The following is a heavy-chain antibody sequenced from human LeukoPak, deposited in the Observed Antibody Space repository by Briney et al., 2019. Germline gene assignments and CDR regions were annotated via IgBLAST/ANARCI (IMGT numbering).Heavy chain of an antibody. CDR2: INHSGST. Sequence: PSETLSLTCAVYGGSFSGYYWSWIRQPPGKGLEWIGEINHSGSTNYNPSLKSRVTTSVDTSKNQFSLKLSSVTAADTAVYYCARDFPLGAFDIWGQGTMVTVSS. CDR1: GGSFSGYY. D-gene: IGHD2/OR15-2a*01. J-gene: IGHJ3*02. CDR3: ARDFPLGAFDI. V-gene: IGHV4-34*01.